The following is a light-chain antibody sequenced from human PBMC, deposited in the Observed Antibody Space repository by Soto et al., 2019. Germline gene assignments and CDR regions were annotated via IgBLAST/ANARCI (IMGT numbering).Light chain of an antibody. CDR3: XXXXXXPPTFT. Sequence: DIVMTQSPATLSVSPGERVTLSCRASQSVASNLAWYQQKPGQAPRLLIFSASTRATGIPARFSGSGSGTEFTLAISSLQSEXFAXXXXXXXXXXPPTFTFGQGTKLEIK. CDR1: QSVASN. V-gene: IGKV3-15*01. CDR2: SAS. J-gene: IGKJ2*01.